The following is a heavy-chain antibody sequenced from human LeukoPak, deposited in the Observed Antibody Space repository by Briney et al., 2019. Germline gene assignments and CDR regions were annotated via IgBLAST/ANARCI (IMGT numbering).Heavy chain of an antibody. V-gene: IGHV3-30*18. CDR1: GFTFSSYG. D-gene: IGHD4-17*01. CDR3: AKVGDYGDYALDY. Sequence: GGSLRLSCAASGFTFSSYGMHWVRQASGKGLEWGAVISYDGSYKYYADSVKGRFTISRDNSKNTLYLQMNSLRAEDTAVYYCAKVGDYGDYALDYWGQGTLVTVSS. J-gene: IGHJ4*02. CDR2: ISYDGSYK.